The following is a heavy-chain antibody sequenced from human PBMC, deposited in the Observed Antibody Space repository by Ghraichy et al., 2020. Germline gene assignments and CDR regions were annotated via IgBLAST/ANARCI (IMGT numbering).Heavy chain of an antibody. J-gene: IGHJ5*02. Sequence: SGPTLVKPTQTLTLTCTFSGFSLSTSGMCVSWIRQPPGKALEWLALIDWDDDKYYSTSLKTRLTISKDTSKNQVVLTMTNMDPVDTATYYCARIHRRFEYSSSWFDPWGQGTLVTVSS. D-gene: IGHD6-6*01. CDR3: ARIHRRFEYSSSWFDP. CDR1: GFSLSTSGMC. CDR2: IDWDDDK. V-gene: IGHV2-70*01.